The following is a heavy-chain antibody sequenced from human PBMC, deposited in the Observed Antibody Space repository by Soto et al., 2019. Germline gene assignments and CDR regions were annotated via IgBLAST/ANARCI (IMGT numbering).Heavy chain of an antibody. D-gene: IGHD4-17*01. CDR3: ARGPDDSDVPRWDY. CDR2: INLRGGTT. J-gene: IGHJ4*02. V-gene: IGHV1-46*02. Sequence: QVQLMQSGAEVRKPGASVRLSCETSGYNFNQYYIHWVRQAPGQGLEWMGIINLRGGTTEYAHKFRGRVTVTGDTSTSTAYMELRSLRSEDTAIYFCARGPDDSDVPRWDYWGQATLVTVSS. CDR1: GYNFNQYY.